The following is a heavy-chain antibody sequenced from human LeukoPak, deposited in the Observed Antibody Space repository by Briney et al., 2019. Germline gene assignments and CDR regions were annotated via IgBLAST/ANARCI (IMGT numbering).Heavy chain of an antibody. J-gene: IGHJ5*02. Sequence: KTSETLSLTCTVSGGSVSSGAYYWSWIRQPPGKGLEWLGYIYSSGSTNYNPSLKSRVTMSVDTSKNQFSLKLSSVTAADTAVYYCARDTEVNWFDPWGQGTLVTVSS. CDR2: IYSSGST. CDR3: ARDTEVNWFDP. V-gene: IGHV4-61*08. CDR1: GGSVSSGAYY.